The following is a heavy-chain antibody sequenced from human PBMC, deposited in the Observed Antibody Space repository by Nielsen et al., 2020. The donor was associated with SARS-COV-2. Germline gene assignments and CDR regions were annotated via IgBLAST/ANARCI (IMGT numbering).Heavy chain of an antibody. D-gene: IGHD4-17*01. Sequence: SETLSLTCTVSGGSISSSSYSWGWIRQPPGKRLEWIASIYYSGSTYYNPSLKSRVTISVDTSKNQFSLKLSSVTAADTAVYYCARHVPVTTVTHYFDYWGQGTLVTVSS. J-gene: IGHJ4*02. V-gene: IGHV4-39*01. CDR2: IYYSGST. CDR1: GGSISSSSYS. CDR3: ARHVPVTTVTHYFDY.